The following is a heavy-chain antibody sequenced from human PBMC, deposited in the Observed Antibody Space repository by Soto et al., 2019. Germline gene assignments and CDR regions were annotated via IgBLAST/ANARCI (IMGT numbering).Heavy chain of an antibody. CDR1: GFTFSNYW. CDR3: ARPRTSDWAYDI. V-gene: IGHV3-74*01. Sequence: EVQLVESGGGLVQPGGSLRLSCAASGFTFSNYWMHWVRQSPGKGRVWVSRIKTDGSDTHYADSVTGRFTISRDNAKNTLYLQMNSLRDEDTAVYYCARPRTSDWAYDIWGQGTMVIVSS. J-gene: IGHJ3*02. CDR2: IKTDGSDT. D-gene: IGHD3-9*01.